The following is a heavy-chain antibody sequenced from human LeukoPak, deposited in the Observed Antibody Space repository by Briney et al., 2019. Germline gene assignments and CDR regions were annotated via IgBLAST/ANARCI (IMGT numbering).Heavy chain of an antibody. CDR1: GFTFSSYA. V-gene: IGHV3-21*01. J-gene: IGHJ3*02. D-gene: IGHD3-3*01. CDR2: ISSSSSYI. Sequence: GGSLRLSCAASGFTFSSYAMSWVRQAPGKGLEWVSAISSSSSYIYYADSVKGRFTISRDNAKNSLYLQMNRLRAEDTAVYYFAGGARFLEWLLYPDAFDIWGQGTRVTVSS. CDR3: AGGARFLEWLLYPDAFDI.